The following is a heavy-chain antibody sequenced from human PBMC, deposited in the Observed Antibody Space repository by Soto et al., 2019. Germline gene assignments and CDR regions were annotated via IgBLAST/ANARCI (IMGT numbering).Heavy chain of an antibody. D-gene: IGHD1-26*01. CDR3: AKMKGRELQVDY. CDR2: ISGSGGST. J-gene: IGHJ4*02. CDR1: GFTFSSYA. V-gene: IGHV3-23*01. Sequence: PGGSLRLSCAASGFTFSSYAMSWVRQAPGKWLEWVSAISGSGGSTYYADSVKGRFTISRDNSKNTLYLQMNSLRAEDTAVYYCAKMKGRELQVDYWGQGXLVTVYS.